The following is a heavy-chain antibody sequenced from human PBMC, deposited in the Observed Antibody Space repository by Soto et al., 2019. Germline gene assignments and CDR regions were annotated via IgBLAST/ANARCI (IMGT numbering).Heavy chain of an antibody. Sequence: SETLSLTCAVYGRSFSDYYWSWIRQPPGKGLEWIGEINQGGSTTYNPSLKSRVTMSLDTSKNQYFLKLNSVTAADTAVYYCAPVRNFDKLFSLWGQGTPVTVSS. CDR1: GRSFSDYY. V-gene: IGHV4-34*01. CDR2: INQGGST. D-gene: IGHD3-9*01. J-gene: IGHJ4*02. CDR3: APVRNFDKLFSL.